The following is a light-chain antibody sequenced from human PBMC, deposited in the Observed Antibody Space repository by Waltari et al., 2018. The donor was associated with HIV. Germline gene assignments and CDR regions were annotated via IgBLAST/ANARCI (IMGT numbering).Light chain of an antibody. Sequence: QSVLTQPPSVSGAPGQRVTISCTGSSSNIGAGYDVHWYQQFPGTAPKVLIYGNTDRPSVVPDRFSGSKSCSSASLLITGLQAEDDADYYCQSYDISLSGWVFGGGTKLTVL. CDR1: SSNIGAGYD. CDR2: GNT. J-gene: IGLJ3*02. CDR3: QSYDISLSGWV. V-gene: IGLV1-40*01.